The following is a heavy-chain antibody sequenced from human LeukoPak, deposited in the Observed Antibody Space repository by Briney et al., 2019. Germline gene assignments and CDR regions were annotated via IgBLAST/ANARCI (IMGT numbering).Heavy chain of an antibody. V-gene: IGHV4-4*08. Sequence: SETLSLTCTVSGGSISSYYWSWVRQPPGKGLEWMASIRPDGHTYTNSSLRHQLTISADMSRNEFSLKLNSLTAADTAVYYCARQVATKGEWAFDVWGQGTVVTVSS. J-gene: IGHJ3*01. CDR2: IRPDGHT. CDR1: GGSISSYY. CDR3: ARQVATKGEWAFDV. D-gene: IGHD5-12*01.